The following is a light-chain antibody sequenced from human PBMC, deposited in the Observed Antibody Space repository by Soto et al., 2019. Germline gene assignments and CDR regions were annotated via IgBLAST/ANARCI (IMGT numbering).Light chain of an antibody. J-gene: IGKJ4*01. CDR1: QSVSSY. Sequence: EIVLTQSPATLSLSPGERATLSCRASQSVSSYLAWYHQKPGQAPRLLIYDASNRATGIPARFSGSGSETDVTLTISSLVPEDFAVYYCQPRSNWPPTFPVGGGTKVEIK. V-gene: IGKV3-11*01. CDR2: DAS. CDR3: QPRSNWPPTFP.